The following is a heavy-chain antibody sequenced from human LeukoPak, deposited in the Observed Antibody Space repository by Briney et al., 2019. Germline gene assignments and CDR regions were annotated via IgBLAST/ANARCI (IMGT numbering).Heavy chain of an antibody. V-gene: IGHV3-30-3*01. CDR2: ISYDGSNK. Sequence: GGSLRLSCAASGFTFSSYAMHWVRQAPGKGLEWVAVISYDGSNKYYADPVKGRFTISRDNSKNTLYLQMNSLRAEDTAVYYCARDTGYSSSWYKNYYYGMDVWGQGTTVTVSS. J-gene: IGHJ6*02. CDR3: ARDTGYSSSWYKNYYYGMDV. CDR1: GFTFSSYA. D-gene: IGHD6-13*01.